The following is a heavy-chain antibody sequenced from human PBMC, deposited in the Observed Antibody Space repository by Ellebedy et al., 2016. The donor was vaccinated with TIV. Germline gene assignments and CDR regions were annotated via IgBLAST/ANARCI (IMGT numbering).Heavy chain of an antibody. CDR1: EFTLSLNS. Sequence: PGGSLRLSCAASEFTLSLNSMNWVRQAPGQGLEWVSSISTSSSTIYYADSVKGRFTISRDNAKNSLYLQINSLRDEETAVYYCAREDARRLVNCYYYGMDVWGKGTTVTVSS. CDR3: AREDARRLVNCYYYGMDV. J-gene: IGHJ6*04. D-gene: IGHD1-1*01. V-gene: IGHV3-48*02. CDR2: ISTSSSTI.